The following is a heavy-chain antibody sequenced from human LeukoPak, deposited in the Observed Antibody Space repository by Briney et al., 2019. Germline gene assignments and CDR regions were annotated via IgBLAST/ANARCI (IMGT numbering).Heavy chain of an antibody. Sequence: GGSLRLSCAASGFTFSSYSMNWVRQAPGKGLEWVSYIRSGGSPIYYADSVKGRFTISRDNAKNSLYLQMNSLRDEDTAVYYCTRGPEALDYWGQGTLVTVSS. CDR1: GFTFSSYS. CDR3: TRGPEALDY. V-gene: IGHV3-48*02. J-gene: IGHJ4*02. CDR2: IRSGGSPI.